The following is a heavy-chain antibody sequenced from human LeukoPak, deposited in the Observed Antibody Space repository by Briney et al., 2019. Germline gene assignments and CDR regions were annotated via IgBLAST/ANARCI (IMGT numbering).Heavy chain of an antibody. CDR2: IIPILGIA. CDR3: AGEEGIAAAAAIYYYGMDV. D-gene: IGHD6-13*01. Sequence: SVKVSCKASGGTFSSYAISWVRQAPGQGLEWMGTIIPILGIANYAQKFQGRVTITADKSTSTAYIELSSLRSEDTAVYYCAGEEGIAAAAAIYYYGMDVWGQGTTVTVSS. CDR1: GGTFSSYA. J-gene: IGHJ6*02. V-gene: IGHV1-69*04.